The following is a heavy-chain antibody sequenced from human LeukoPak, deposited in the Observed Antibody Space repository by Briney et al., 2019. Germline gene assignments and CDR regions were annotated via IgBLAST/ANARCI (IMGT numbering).Heavy chain of an antibody. CDR1: GFTFSSYS. CDR3: ARLTRTYCGGDCSLDY. V-gene: IGHV3-48*01. Sequence: GGSLRLSCAASGFTFSSYSMNWVRQAPGKGLEWVSYISSSSSTIYYADSVKGRITISRDNAKNSLYLQMNNLRAEDTAVYYCARLTRTYCGGDCSLDYWGQGTPVTVSS. D-gene: IGHD2-21*02. CDR2: ISSSSSTI. J-gene: IGHJ4*02.